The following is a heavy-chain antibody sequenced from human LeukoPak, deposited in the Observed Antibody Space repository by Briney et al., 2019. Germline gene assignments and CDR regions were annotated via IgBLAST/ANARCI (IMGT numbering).Heavy chain of an antibody. V-gene: IGHV4-39*01. CDR3: ARHEVYAGIDY. CDR2: IYYSGST. CDR1: GGSISSSSYY. Sequence: SETLSLTCTVSGGSISSSSYYWGWIRQPPGKGLEWIGSIYYSGSTYYNPSLKSRVTISVDTSKNQFSLKLSSVTAADTAVHYCARHEVYAGIDYWGQGTLVTVSS. J-gene: IGHJ4*02. D-gene: IGHD6-6*01.